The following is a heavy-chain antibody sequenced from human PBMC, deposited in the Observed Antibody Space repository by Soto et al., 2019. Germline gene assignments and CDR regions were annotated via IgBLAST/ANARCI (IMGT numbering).Heavy chain of an antibody. CDR2: IIPIFGTA. Sequence: SVKVSCKASGGTFSSYAISWVRQAPGQGLEWMGGIIPIFGTANYAQKFQGRVTITADESTSTAYMGLSSLRSEDTAVYYCARGRPSSGRGILYYFDYWGQGTLVTVSS. V-gene: IGHV1-69*13. J-gene: IGHJ4*02. CDR3: ARGRPSSGRGILYYFDY. D-gene: IGHD6-19*01. CDR1: GGTFSSYA.